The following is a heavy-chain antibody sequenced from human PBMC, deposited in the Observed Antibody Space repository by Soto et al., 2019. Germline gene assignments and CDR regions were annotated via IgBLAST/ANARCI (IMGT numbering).Heavy chain of an antibody. V-gene: IGHV4-30-4*01. CDR1: GDSMGSGDYY. Sequence: QVQLQESGPGLVKPSQTLSLTCTVSGDSMGSGDYYWTWIRQPPGKGLEWIGYIYYIGTTFYNPSLESRVNISIDTSKKHFSLRLTSVTAADTAVYYCSRGSTYYGFLTWGQGTLVTVSS. CDR3: SRGSTYYGFLT. D-gene: IGHD3-10*01. CDR2: IYYIGTT. J-gene: IGHJ5*02.